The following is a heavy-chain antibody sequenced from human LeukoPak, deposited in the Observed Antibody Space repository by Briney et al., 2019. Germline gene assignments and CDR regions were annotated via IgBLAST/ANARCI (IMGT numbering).Heavy chain of an antibody. J-gene: IGHJ3*02. CDR3: ARDTALMAFDI. D-gene: IGHD5-18*01. Sequence: PSETLSLTCTVSGGSISSGSYYWSWIRQPAGKGLEWIERIYTSGSTNYNPSLKSRVTISVDTSKNQFSLKLSSVTAADTAVYYCARDTALMAFDIWGQGTMVTVSS. CDR2: IYTSGST. V-gene: IGHV4-61*02. CDR1: GGSISSGSYY.